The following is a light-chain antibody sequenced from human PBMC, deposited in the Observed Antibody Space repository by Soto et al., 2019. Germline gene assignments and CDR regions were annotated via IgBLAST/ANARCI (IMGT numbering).Light chain of an antibody. Sequence: QTVVTQPPSASGTPGQRVTISCSGSTSNIGSNSVNWFQHLPGTAPKLLIYSDDQRPSGVPDRFSGSKSGTSASLAISGLQSADEADYYCAAWDDSLHDLYVFGTGTKVTVL. CDR2: SDD. CDR3: AAWDDSLHDLYV. J-gene: IGLJ1*01. V-gene: IGLV1-44*01. CDR1: TSNIGSNS.